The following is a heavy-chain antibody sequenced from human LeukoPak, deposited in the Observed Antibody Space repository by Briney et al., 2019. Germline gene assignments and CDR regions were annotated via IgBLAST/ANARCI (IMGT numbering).Heavy chain of an antibody. D-gene: IGHD4-17*01. V-gene: IGHV4-34*01. CDR1: GGSFSGYY. Sequence: SETLSLTCAVYGGSFSGYYWSWIRQPPGKGLEWIGEINHSGSTNYNPSLKSRVTISVDTSKNQFSLKLSSVTAADTAVYYCARVGAYGCLDYWGQGTLVTVSS. J-gene: IGHJ4*02. CDR3: ARVGAYGCLDY. CDR2: INHSGST.